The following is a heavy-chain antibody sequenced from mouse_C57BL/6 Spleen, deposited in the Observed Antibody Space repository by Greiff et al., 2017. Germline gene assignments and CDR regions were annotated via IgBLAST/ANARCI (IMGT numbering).Heavy chain of an antibody. Sequence: EVPLQESGPGLVKPSQSLSLTCPVTGYSITSGYFWHWIRQFPGNKLEWMGYISYDGSNNYNPSLKNRISITRDTSKNQFFLKLNSVTTEDTATYYCARELEYAMDYWGQGTSVTVSS. V-gene: IGHV3-6*01. J-gene: IGHJ4*01. CDR3: ARELEYAMDY. CDR2: ISYDGSN. CDR1: GYSITSGYF.